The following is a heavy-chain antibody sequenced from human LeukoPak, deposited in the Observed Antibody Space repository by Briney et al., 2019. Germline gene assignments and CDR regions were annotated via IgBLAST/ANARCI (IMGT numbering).Heavy chain of an antibody. V-gene: IGHV4-4*02. Sequence: SGTLSLTCAVSGGSISSSNWWSWVRQPPGKGLEWIGEIYHSENTNYNPSLRSRVTISVVKSKNQLSLKMSSVTAADTAVYYCARHGSGWFFDYWGQGTLVTVSS. CDR1: GGSISSSNW. CDR2: IYHSENT. J-gene: IGHJ4*02. D-gene: IGHD6-19*01. CDR3: ARHGSGWFFDY.